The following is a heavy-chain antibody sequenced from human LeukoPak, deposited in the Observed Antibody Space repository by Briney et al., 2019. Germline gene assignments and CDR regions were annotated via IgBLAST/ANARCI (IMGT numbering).Heavy chain of an antibody. J-gene: IGHJ6*02. CDR2: INPNSGGT. CDR3: ARALYYGDFTYCYYGMDV. D-gene: IGHD4-17*01. Sequence: ASVKVSCKASGYTFTGYYMHWVRQAPGQGLEWMGWINPNSGGTNYAQKFQGRVTMTRDTSISTAYMELSRLRSDDTAVYYCARALYYGDFTYCYYGMDVWGQGTTVTVSS. CDR1: GYTFTGYY. V-gene: IGHV1-2*02.